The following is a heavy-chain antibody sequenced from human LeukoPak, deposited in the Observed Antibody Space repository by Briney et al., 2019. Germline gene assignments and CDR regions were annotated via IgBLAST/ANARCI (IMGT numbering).Heavy chain of an antibody. CDR3: AGNSGSYFGTDAFDI. J-gene: IGHJ3*02. D-gene: IGHD1-26*01. CDR2: ISYDGSNK. CDR1: GFTFSSYG. Sequence: PGRSLRLSCAASGFTFSSYGMHWVRQAPGKGLEWVAVISYDGSNKYYADSVKGRFTISRDNSKNTLYLQMNSLRAEDTAVYYCAGNSGSYFGTDAFDIWGQGTMVTVSS. V-gene: IGHV3-30*03.